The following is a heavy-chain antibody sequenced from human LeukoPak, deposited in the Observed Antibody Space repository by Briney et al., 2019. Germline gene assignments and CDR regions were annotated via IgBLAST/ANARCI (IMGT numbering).Heavy chain of an antibody. V-gene: IGHV1-18*01. J-gene: IGHJ4*02. CDR3: ARSHGSGWWVFDY. CDR1: GYTFTSYG. Sequence: ASVKVSCKASGYTFTSYGISWVRQAPGQGLEWMGWISAYNGNTNYAQKLQGRVTMTTDTSTSTAYTELRSLRSDDTAVYYCARSHGSGWWVFDYWGQGTLVTVSS. CDR2: ISAYNGNT. D-gene: IGHD6-19*01.